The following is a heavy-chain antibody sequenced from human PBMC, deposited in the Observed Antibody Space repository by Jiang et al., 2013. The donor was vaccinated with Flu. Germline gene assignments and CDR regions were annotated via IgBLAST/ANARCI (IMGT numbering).Heavy chain of an antibody. CDR3: AREFYDSSGYDDY. V-gene: IGHV1-2*02. CDR1: GYTFTGYY. D-gene: IGHD3-22*01. J-gene: IGHJ4*02. CDR2: INPNSGDT. Sequence: GAEVKKPGASVKVSCKASGYTFTGYYMHWVRQAPGQGLEWMGWINPNSGDTNYAQKFQGRVTMTRDTSISTAYMELSRLRSDDTAVYYCAREFYDSSGYDDYWGQGTLVTVSS.